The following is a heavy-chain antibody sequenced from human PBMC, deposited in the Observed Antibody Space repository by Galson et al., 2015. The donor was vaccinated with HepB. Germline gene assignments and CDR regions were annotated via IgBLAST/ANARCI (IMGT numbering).Heavy chain of an antibody. CDR3: ARDMTDSSGYYYAMTARIDAFDI. Sequence: SVKVSCKASGYTFTSYGISWVRQAPGQGLEWMGWISAYNGNTNTAQQLQGRVTMTTDTSTSTAYMELRSLRSGDTAVYYCARDMTDSSGYYYAMTARIDAFDIWGQGTMVAVSS. V-gene: IGHV1-18*04. D-gene: IGHD3-22*01. CDR1: GYTFTSYG. CDR2: ISAYNGNT. J-gene: IGHJ3*02.